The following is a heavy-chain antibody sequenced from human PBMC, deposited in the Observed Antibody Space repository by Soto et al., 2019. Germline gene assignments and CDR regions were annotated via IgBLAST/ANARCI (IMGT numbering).Heavy chain of an antibody. V-gene: IGHV4-59*01. CDR3: AAPPRY. CDR2: IYNSGNT. D-gene: IGHD6-6*01. CDR1: GGSISSYY. Sequence: QVQLQESGPGLVKPSETLSLTCTVSGGSISSYYWNWIRQPPGKGLEWIGYIYNSGNTNYNPSLRSRVTISVDTSKNPFSLKLTSVTAADTAVYYCAAPPRYWGQGTLVTVSS. J-gene: IGHJ4*02.